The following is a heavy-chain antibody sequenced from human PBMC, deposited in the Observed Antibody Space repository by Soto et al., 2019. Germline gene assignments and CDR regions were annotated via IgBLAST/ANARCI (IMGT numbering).Heavy chain of an antibody. CDR2: IIPIFGTA. Sequence: ASVKVSCKASGGTFSTNAISWVRQAPGQGLEWMGGIIPIFGTANYAQKFQGRVTITADESTSTAYMELSSLRSEDTAVYYCARQFDSDTSGYYYAYWGQGTLVTVSS. CDR3: ARQFDSDTSGYYYAY. D-gene: IGHD3-22*01. CDR1: GGTFSTNA. V-gene: IGHV1-69*13. J-gene: IGHJ4*02.